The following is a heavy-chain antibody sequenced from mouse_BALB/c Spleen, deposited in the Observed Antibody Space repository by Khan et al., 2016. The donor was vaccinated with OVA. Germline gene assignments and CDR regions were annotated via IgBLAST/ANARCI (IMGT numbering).Heavy chain of an antibody. CDR1: GFSLTSYG. CDR3: ALYNYDGAGLAY. Sequence: QMQLEESGPGLVEPSQSLSITCTVSGFSLTSYGVGWVRQPPGKGLEWLGVIWGDGRTQYHSDLITRRSISKDKSKSQVFLKLNSLQTYDTATYYCALYNYDGAGLAYWGQGTLVTVSA. D-gene: IGHD2-12*01. CDR2: IWGDGRT. J-gene: IGHJ3*01. V-gene: IGHV2-3*01.